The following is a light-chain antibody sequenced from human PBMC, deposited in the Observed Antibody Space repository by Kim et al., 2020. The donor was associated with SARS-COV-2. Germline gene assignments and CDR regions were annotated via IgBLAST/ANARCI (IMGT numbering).Light chain of an antibody. V-gene: IGKV1-39*01. J-gene: IGKJ4*01. Sequence: DIQMTQSPSSLSASVGDRVTITCRASQDISSYLNWYQQKPGKAPKLLIYTASSLESGVPSRFSGSGSGTDFTLTITSLQPEDFATYYCQQSNNFPLTFGEGTKVDIK. CDR3: QQSNNFPLT. CDR2: TAS. CDR1: QDISSY.